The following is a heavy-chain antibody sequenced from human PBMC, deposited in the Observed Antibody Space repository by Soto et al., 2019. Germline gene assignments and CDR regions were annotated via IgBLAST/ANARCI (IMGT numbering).Heavy chain of an antibody. J-gene: IGHJ4*02. V-gene: IGHV1-69*13. CDR2: IIPIFGTA. Sequence: RASVKVSCKASGGTFSSYAISWVRQAPGQGLEWMGGIIPIFGTANYAQKFQGRVTITADESTSTAYVELSSLRSEDTAVYYCARGLSYGGPIDYWGQGTLVTVSS. D-gene: IGHD4-17*01. CDR1: GGTFSSYA. CDR3: ARGLSYGGPIDY.